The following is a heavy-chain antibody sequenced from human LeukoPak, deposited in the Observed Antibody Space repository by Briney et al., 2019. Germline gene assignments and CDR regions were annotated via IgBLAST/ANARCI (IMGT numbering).Heavy chain of an antibody. V-gene: IGHV1-69*13. CDR1: GGTCSSYA. J-gene: IGHJ5*02. Sequence: SVKVSCKASGGTCSSYAISWLRQAPGQGLEWMGGIIPIFGTANYAQKFQGRVTITADESTSTAYMELSSLRSEDTAVYYCATATTRNYAWFDPWGQGTLVTVSS. CDR2: IIPIFGTA. D-gene: IGHD4-11*01. CDR3: ATATTRNYAWFDP.